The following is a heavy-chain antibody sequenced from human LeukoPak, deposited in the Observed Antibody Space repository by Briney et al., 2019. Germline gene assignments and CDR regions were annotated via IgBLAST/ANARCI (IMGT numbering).Heavy chain of an antibody. CDR2: INHSGST. V-gene: IGHV4-34*01. D-gene: IGHD4-17*01. Sequence: SETLSLTCAVYGGSFSGYYWSWIRQPPGKGLEWIGEINHSGSTNYNPSLKSRVTISVDTSKNQFSLKLSSVTAADTAVYYCARARSNDYGDTGFEYFQHWGQGTLVTVSS. J-gene: IGHJ1*01. CDR1: GGSFSGYY. CDR3: ARARSNDYGDTGFEYFQH.